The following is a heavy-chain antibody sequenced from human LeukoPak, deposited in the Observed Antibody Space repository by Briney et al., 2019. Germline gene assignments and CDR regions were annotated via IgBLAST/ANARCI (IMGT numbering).Heavy chain of an antibody. V-gene: IGHV1-18*04. D-gene: IGHD6-19*01. J-gene: IGHJ4*02. CDR2: ISAYNGNT. CDR3: ARLIAVAGTADY. CDR1: GYTFTSYG. Sequence: ASVKVSCKASGYTFTSYGISWVRQAPGQGLEWMGWISAYNGNTNYAQKLRGRVTMTTDTSTSTAYMELRSLRSDDTAVYYCARLIAVAGTADYWGQGTLVTVSS.